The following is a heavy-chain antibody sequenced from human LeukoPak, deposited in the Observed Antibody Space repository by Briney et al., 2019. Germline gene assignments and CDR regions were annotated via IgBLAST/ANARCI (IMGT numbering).Heavy chain of an antibody. Sequence: SETLSLTCAVYGGSFSGYYWSWIRQPPGKGLEWIGEINHSGSTNYNPSLKSRVTISVDTSKNQFSLKLSSVTAADTAVYYCARGRLRLGGLSGYYFDYWGQGTLVTVSS. CDR2: INHSGST. CDR1: GGSFSGYY. V-gene: IGHV4-34*01. D-gene: IGHD3-16*02. CDR3: ARGRLRLGGLSGYYFDY. J-gene: IGHJ4*02.